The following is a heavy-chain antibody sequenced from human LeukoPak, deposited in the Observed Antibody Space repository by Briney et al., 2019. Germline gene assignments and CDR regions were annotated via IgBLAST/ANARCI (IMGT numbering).Heavy chain of an antibody. Sequence: ASVKVSCKASGYTFTGYYMHWVRQAPGQGLEWMGWINPNSGGTNYAQKFQGRVTMTRDTSISTAYMELSRLRSDDTAVYYCAIGSLVSSSHNWFDPWGQGTLVTVSS. CDR2: INPNSGGT. D-gene: IGHD6-6*01. CDR1: GYTFTGYY. CDR3: AIGSLVSSSHNWFDP. V-gene: IGHV1-2*02. J-gene: IGHJ5*02.